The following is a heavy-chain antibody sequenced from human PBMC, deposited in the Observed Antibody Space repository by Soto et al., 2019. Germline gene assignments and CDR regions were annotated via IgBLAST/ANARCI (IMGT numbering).Heavy chain of an antibody. CDR1: GGSTSSYY. V-gene: IGHV4-59*01. J-gene: IGHJ4*02. CDR2: IYNSGST. CDR3: ARLYSSSSGKNFDY. D-gene: IGHD6-6*01. Sequence: SETLSLTCTVSGGSTSSYYWSWIRQPPGKGLEWIGYIYNSGSTSYNPSLKSRVTISVDMSKNQFSLKLSSVTAADTAVYYCARLYSSSSGKNFDYWGQGTLVTVSS.